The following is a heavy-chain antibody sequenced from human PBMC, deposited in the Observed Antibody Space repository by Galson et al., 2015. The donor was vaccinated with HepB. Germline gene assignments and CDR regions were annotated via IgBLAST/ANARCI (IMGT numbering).Heavy chain of an antibody. CDR3: ARHDSSLDAFEI. J-gene: IGHJ3*02. CDR1: GYSFNNYW. D-gene: IGHD3-10*01. CDR2: IDPSDSYT. Sequence: QSGAEVKKPGESLSISCKGSGYSFNNYWISWVRQMPGKGLEWMGRIDPSDSYTKYSPSFEGHVTISADKSTNTAYMQWSSLRASDTAMYYCARHDSSLDAFEIWGQGTMVTVSS. V-gene: IGHV5-10-1*01.